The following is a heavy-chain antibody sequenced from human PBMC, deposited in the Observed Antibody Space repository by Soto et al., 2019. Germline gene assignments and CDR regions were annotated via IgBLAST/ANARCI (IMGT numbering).Heavy chain of an antibody. CDR3: TRDANYRDDSAYYDVFDI. CDR1: GFSFGSDW. V-gene: IGHV3-7*03. D-gene: IGHD3-16*01. CDR2: IRKDGSQE. Sequence: DVQLTESGGGLVQPGGSLRLSCGASGFSFGSDWMAWVRQAPGNGLEWVANIRKDGSQEQYADSVRGRFSVSRDNAKDSLYLQMNSLRLEDTAVYYCTRDANYRDDSAYYDVFDIWGQGTMVTVSS. J-gene: IGHJ3*02.